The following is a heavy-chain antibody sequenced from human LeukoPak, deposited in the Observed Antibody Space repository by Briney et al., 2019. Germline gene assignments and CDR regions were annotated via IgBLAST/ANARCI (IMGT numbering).Heavy chain of an antibody. CDR2: ISSSSSTI. J-gene: IGHJ4*02. CDR3: ARGYCSGTNCYFDY. D-gene: IGHD2-2*01. Sequence: GGSLRLSCEASGFTFSSYSMNWVRQAPGKGLEWVSYISSSSSTIYYADSLKGRFTISRDTAKNSLYLQMNSLRAEDTAVYYCARGYCSGTNCYFDYWGQGTLVTVSS. V-gene: IGHV3-48*01. CDR1: GFTFSSYS.